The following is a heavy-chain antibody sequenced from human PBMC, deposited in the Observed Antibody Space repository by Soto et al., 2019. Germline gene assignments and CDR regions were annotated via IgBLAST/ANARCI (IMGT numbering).Heavy chain of an antibody. Sequence: GGSLRLSCGASGFTFSDNAMTWVRQAPGKGLEWVSSISDDGDSTYYADSVKGRFTISRDNSKNTLFLQMSSLGAEDTAVYYCAKSLPTAVNYGLDVCGQGPSVTVSS. CDR3: AKSLPTAVNYGLDV. J-gene: IGHJ6*02. CDR2: ISDDGDST. V-gene: IGHV3-23*01. D-gene: IGHD2-2*01. CDR1: GFTFSDNA.